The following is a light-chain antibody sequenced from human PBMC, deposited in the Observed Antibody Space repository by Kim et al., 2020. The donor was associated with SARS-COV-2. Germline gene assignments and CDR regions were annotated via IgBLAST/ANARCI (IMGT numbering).Light chain of an antibody. CDR1: QSVGSY. Sequence: PGDRATRSCRASQSVGSYLAWYQQKPGQAPRLLIYDASNRATAIPDRFTGSGSGTDFTLTISSLEPEDCAVYFCQQRNDWPQTFGQGTKVDIK. CDR2: DAS. J-gene: IGKJ1*01. CDR3: QQRNDWPQT. V-gene: IGKV3-11*01.